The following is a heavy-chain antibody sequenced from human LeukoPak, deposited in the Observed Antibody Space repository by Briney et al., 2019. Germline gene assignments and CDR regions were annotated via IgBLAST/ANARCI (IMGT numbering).Heavy chain of an antibody. V-gene: IGHV3-33*01. CDR1: GFIFSSYG. D-gene: IGHD3-22*01. Sequence: PGGSLRLSCAASGFIFSSYGMHWVRQAPGKGLEWVAVIWYDGSNKYYADSVKGRFTISRDNSKNTPYLQMNSLRAKDTAVYYCARVDGGYYNYFDYWGQGTLVTVSS. CDR2: IWYDGSNK. J-gene: IGHJ4*02. CDR3: ARVDGGYYNYFDY.